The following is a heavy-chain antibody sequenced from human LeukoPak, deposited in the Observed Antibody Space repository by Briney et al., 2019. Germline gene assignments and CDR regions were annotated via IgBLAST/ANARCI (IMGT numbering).Heavy chain of an antibody. CDR2: IYSGGST. Sequence: GSLRLSCAASGFTASSNYMSWVRQAPGKGLEWVSVIYSGGSTYYADSVKGRFTISRDNSKNTLYLQMNSLRAEDTAVYYCATSADYYGSGSSFSPYYYYYYMDVWGKGTTVTISS. CDR3: ATSADYYGSGSSFSPYYYYYYMDV. CDR1: GFTASSNY. V-gene: IGHV3-66*01. J-gene: IGHJ6*03. D-gene: IGHD3-10*01.